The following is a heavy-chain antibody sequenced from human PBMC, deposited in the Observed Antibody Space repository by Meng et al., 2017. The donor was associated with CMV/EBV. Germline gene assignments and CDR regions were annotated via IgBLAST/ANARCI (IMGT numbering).Heavy chain of an antibody. D-gene: IGHD3-10*01. V-gene: IGHV3-74*01. Sequence: GGSLRLSCAASGFTFSSYWMHWVRQAPGKGLVWVSRINSDGSSTSYADSVKGRFTISRDNAKNTLYLQMNSLRAEDTAVYYCARDGGQFGELSYGMDVWGQGTMVTVSS. CDR1: GFTFSSYW. J-gene: IGHJ6*02. CDR2: INSDGSST. CDR3: ARDGGQFGELSYGMDV.